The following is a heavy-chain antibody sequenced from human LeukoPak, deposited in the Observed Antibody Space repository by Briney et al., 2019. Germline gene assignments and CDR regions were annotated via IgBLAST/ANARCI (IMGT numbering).Heavy chain of an antibody. Sequence: GGSLRLSCAASGFAFNTYTMNWVRQAPGKGLEWVSSISSTNTYIYYADSVKGRFTISRDNAKNSLYLQMNSLRAEDTAVYYCARDGEMARASYFDYWGQGTLVTVSS. CDR2: ISSTNTYI. CDR1: GFAFNTYT. V-gene: IGHV3-21*01. D-gene: IGHD5-24*01. CDR3: ARDGEMARASYFDY. J-gene: IGHJ4*02.